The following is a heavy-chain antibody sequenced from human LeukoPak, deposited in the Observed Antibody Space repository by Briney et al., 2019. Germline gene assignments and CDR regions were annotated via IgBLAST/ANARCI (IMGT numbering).Heavy chain of an antibody. Sequence: GGSLRLSCAASGFTFSSYWMHWVRQAPGKGLVWVSRIKSDGSSISYADSVKGRFTISRDNAKNTLYLQMNSLRAEDTAVYYCAKDFRIGYSAHFDYWGQGALVTVSS. D-gene: IGHD2-21*01. CDR3: AKDFRIGYSAHFDY. J-gene: IGHJ4*02. V-gene: IGHV3-74*01. CDR2: IKSDGSSI. CDR1: GFTFSSYW.